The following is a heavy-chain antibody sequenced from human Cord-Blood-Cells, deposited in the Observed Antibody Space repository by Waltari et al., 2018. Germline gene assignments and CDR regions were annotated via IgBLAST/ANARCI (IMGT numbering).Heavy chain of an antibody. V-gene: IGHV1-58*01. Sequence: QMQLVQSGPEVKKPGTSVKVSCKASGFTFTSSAVQWVRQARGQRLEWIGWIGVGSGNTNYAQKFQERVTITRDMSTSTAYMELSSLRSEDTAVYYCAAASSRTFPNIAAAGYWGQGTLVTVSS. CDR2: IGVGSGNT. D-gene: IGHD6-13*01. CDR3: AAASSRTFPNIAAAGY. CDR1: GFTFTSSA. J-gene: IGHJ4*02.